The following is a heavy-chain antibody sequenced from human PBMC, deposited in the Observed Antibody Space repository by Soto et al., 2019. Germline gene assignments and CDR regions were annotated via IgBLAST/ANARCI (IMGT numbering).Heavy chain of an antibody. J-gene: IGHJ2*01. Sequence: QVQLVQSGAEMKKPGSSVKVSCKASGGTFSSYSINWVRQAPGQGLEWLGGIIPIFGTANYAQKFQGRVTPTADESTSTAHMELSSLRNEDTAVYYCARPFQSWPGGWYFELWGRGTLVTVSS. CDR3: ARPFQSWPGGWYFEL. V-gene: IGHV1-69*01. CDR2: IIPIFGTA. CDR1: GGTFSSYS. D-gene: IGHD3-16*01.